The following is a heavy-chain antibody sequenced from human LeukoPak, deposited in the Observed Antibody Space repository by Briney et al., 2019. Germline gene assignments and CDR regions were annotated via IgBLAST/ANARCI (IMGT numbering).Heavy chain of an antibody. Sequence: GSLRLSCTASGFFVSNCWKSWIRQPPGKGLEWIGSIYLSGSTYYNPSLKSRVTISVDTSKNQFSLKLSSVTAADTALYYCARVPTVTFFDYWGQGTLVTVSS. D-gene: IGHD4-17*01. CDR2: IYLSGST. V-gene: IGHV4-38-2*02. CDR3: ARVPTVTFFDY. J-gene: IGHJ4*02. CDR1: GFFVSNCWK.